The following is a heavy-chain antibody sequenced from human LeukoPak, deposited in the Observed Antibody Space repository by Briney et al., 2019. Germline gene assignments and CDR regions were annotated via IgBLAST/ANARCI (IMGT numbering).Heavy chain of an antibody. J-gene: IGHJ4*02. D-gene: IGHD3-22*01. V-gene: IGHV1-2*02. Sequence: GASVKASCKASGYTFTGYYMHWVRQAPGQGLEWMGWINPNSGGTNYAQKFQGRVTMTRDTSISTAYMELSRLRSDDTAVYYCARDPALDYYDSSGYPGADYWGQGTLVTVSS. CDR2: INPNSGGT. CDR3: ARDPALDYYDSSGYPGADY. CDR1: GYTFTGYY.